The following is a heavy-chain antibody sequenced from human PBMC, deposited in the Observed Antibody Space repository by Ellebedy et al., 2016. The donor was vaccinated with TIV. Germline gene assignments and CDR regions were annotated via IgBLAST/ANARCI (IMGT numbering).Heavy chain of an antibody. CDR1: GGSFSGYY. Sequence: GSLRLSXAVYGGSFSGYYWSWIRQPPGKGLEWIGEINHSGSTNYNPSLKSRVTISVDTSKNQFSLKLSSVTAADTAVYYCARADPYYYYYGMDVWGQGTTVTVSS. J-gene: IGHJ6*02. CDR3: ARADPYYYYYGMDV. CDR2: INHSGST. V-gene: IGHV4-34*01.